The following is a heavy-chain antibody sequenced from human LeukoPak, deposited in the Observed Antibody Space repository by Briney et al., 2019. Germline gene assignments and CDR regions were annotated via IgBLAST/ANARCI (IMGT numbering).Heavy chain of an antibody. CDR1: GGSISSGGYY. CDR3: ARGRLLLSGYFDY. D-gene: IGHD3-22*01. CDR2: IYYSGST. J-gene: IGHJ4*02. Sequence: SETLSLTCTVSGGSISSGGYYWSWIRQHPGKGLEWIGYIYYSGSTYYNPSLKSRVTISVDTSKNQFSLKLSSVTAADTAVYYCARGRLLLSGYFDYWGQGTLVTVSS. V-gene: IGHV4-31*03.